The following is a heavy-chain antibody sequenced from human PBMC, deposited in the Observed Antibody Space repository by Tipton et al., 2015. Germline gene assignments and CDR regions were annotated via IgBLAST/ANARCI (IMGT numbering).Heavy chain of an antibody. D-gene: IGHD2-2*01. CDR2: IYYSGSN. V-gene: IGHV4-39*01. CDR1: GGSVSSSSYY. CDR3: ARQHCYSTTCYAEFYSFDY. J-gene: IGHJ4*02. Sequence: TLSLTCTVSGGSVSSSSYYWGWIRQSPGKGLEGIGSIYYSGSNYHNPSLESRVSIFVDTSKNQFSLKLSSVTAADTAVYYCARQHCYSTTCYAEFYSFDYWGQLRLVTVSS.